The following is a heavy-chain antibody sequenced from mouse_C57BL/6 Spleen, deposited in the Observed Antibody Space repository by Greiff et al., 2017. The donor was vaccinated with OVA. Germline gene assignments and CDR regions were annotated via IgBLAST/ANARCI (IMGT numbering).Heavy chain of an antibody. V-gene: IGHV5-16*01. CDR2: INHDGSST. CDR3: ARADNDGYGYFDV. CDR1: GFTFSDYY. D-gene: IGHD2-3*01. J-gene: IGHJ1*03. Sequence: EVKLVESEGGLVQPGSSMKLSCTASGFTFSDYYMAWVRQVPEKGLEWVANINHDGSSTYYLDSLMSRFIISRDNAKNILYLQMSSLKSEDTATYYCARADNDGYGYFDVWGTGTTVTVSS.